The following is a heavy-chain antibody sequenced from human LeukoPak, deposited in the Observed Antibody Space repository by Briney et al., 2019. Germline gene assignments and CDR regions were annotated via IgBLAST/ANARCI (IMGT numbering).Heavy chain of an antibody. CDR3: ARPTVLYSGSYYRLDY. D-gene: IGHD1-26*01. Sequence: ASVKVSCKASGYTFTSYYMHWVRQAPGQGLEWMGIINPSGGSTSYAQKFQGRATMTRDTSTSTVYMELSSLRSEDTAVYYCARPTVLYSGSYYRLDYWGQGTLVTVSS. CDR1: GYTFTSYY. J-gene: IGHJ4*02. V-gene: IGHV1-46*01. CDR2: INPSGGST.